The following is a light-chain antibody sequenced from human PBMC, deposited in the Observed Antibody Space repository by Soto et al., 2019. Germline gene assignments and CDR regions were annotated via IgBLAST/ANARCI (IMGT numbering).Light chain of an antibody. CDR1: GSDIGAYNY. CDR2: DLT. Sequence: QSVLTQPRSVSGSPGQSVTISCTRTGSDIGAYNYVSWYQQYPGKAPQVVISDLTERPSGVPARFSGSKSRNTASLTTSGLQADDEADYYCCSYAGLYSFVFGTGTKVTVL. J-gene: IGLJ1*01. CDR3: CSYAGLYSFV. V-gene: IGLV2-11*01.